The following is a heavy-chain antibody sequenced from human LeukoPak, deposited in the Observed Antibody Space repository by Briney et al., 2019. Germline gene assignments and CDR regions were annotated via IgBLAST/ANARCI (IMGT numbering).Heavy chain of an antibody. V-gene: IGHV1-69*05. CDR3: ARAGNITGQSYYYYYYMDV. CDR1: GGTFSSYA. J-gene: IGHJ6*03. D-gene: IGHD1-20*01. CDR2: IIPIFGTA. Sequence: ASVKVSCKASGGTFSSYAISWVRQAPGQGLEWMGGIIPIFGTANYAQKFQGRVTITTDESTSTAYMELSSLRSEDTAVYYCARAGNITGQSYYYYYYMDVWGKGTTVTVS.